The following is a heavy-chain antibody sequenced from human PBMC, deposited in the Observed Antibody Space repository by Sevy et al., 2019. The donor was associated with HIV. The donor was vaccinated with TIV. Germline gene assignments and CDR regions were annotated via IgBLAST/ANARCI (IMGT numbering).Heavy chain of an antibody. CDR1: VGTFSSYA. J-gene: IGHJ4*02. CDR2: IIPIFGTA. V-gene: IGHV1-69*13. Sequence: ASVKVSCKASVGTFSSYAISWVRQAPGQGLEWMGGIIPIFGTANYAQKFQGRVTITADESRSTAYMELSSLRSEDTAVFYCARGPYYGSGCYYSFDYWGQGTLVTVSS. CDR3: ARGPYYGSGCYYSFDY. D-gene: IGHD3-22*01.